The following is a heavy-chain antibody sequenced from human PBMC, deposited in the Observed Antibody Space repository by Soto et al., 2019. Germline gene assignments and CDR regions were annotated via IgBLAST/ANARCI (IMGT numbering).Heavy chain of an antibody. CDR1: GFTFSSYG. CDR2: ISYDGSNK. J-gene: IGHJ6*03. D-gene: IGHD3-3*01. V-gene: IGHV3-30*18. CDR3: AKDGQGNFWSGLYYYYYYMDV. Sequence: QVQLVESGGGVVQPGRSLRLSCAASGFTFSSYGMHWVRQAPGKGLEWVVVISYDGSNKYYADSVKGRFTISRDKSKHTLYLQMNSLRAEDTAVYYCAKDGQGNFWSGLYYYYYYMDVWGKGTTVTVSS.